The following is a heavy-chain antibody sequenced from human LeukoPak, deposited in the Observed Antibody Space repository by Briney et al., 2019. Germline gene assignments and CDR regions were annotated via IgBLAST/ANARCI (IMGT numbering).Heavy chain of an antibody. V-gene: IGHV3-33*01. CDR3: ARDLGRFLEWLQV. D-gene: IGHD3-3*01. Sequence: GRSLRLSCAASGFTFSSYGMHGVRQAPGKGLEWVAVIWYDGSNKYYADSVKGRFTISRDNSKNTLYLQMNSLRAEDTAVYYCARDLGRFLEWLQVWGQGTTVTVSS. CDR1: GFTFSSYG. CDR2: IWYDGSNK. J-gene: IGHJ6*02.